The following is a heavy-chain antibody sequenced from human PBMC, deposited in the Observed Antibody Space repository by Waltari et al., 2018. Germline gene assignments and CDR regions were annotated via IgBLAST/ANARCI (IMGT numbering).Heavy chain of an antibody. CDR3: ARGQREWAPAPVSDY. CDR1: GGSFSGYY. V-gene: IGHV4-34*01. D-gene: IGHD3-3*01. CDR2: IKHRGST. J-gene: IGHJ4*02. Sequence: QVQLQQWGAGLLKPSETLSTTCAVYGGSFSGYYWSWIRQPPGKGLEWIVEIKHRGSTNYHPPLKSGVTISVNTPRNQFSLKLGSVSAATTAVYYCARGQREWAPAPVSDYGGQGTLSTVSS.